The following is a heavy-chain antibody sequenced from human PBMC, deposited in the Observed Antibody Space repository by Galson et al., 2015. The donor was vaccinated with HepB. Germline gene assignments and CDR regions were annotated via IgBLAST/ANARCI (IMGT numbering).Heavy chain of an antibody. V-gene: IGHV3-21*01. CDR3: ARDGNIAAAN. J-gene: IGHJ1*01. Sequence: SLRLSCAASGFTFSSYSMNWVRQAPGEGLEWVSSISSSSSYIYYADSVKGRFTISRDNAKNSLYLQMNSLRAEDTAVYYCARDGNIAAANWGQGTLVTVSS. CDR2: ISSSSSYI. CDR1: GFTFSSYS. D-gene: IGHD6-13*01.